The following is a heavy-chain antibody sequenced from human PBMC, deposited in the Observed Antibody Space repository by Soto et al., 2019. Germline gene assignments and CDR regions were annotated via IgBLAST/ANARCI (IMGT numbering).Heavy chain of an antibody. CDR3: ARDQQKRNRYSYAPYYYYYGMDV. D-gene: IGHD5-18*01. CDR1: GYTFTSYA. V-gene: IGHV1-3*01. J-gene: IGHJ6*02. CDR2: INAGNGNT. Sequence: ASVKVSCKASGYTFTSYAMHWVRQAPGQRLKWMGWINAGNGNTKYSQKFQGRVTITRDTSASTAYMELSSLRSEDTAVYYCARDQQKRNRYSYAPYYYYYGMDVWGQGTTVTVSS.